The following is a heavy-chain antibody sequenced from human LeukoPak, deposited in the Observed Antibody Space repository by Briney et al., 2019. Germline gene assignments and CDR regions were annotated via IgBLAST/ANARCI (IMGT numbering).Heavy chain of an antibody. CDR3: ARGIQCSSTSCYAGSTFDY. J-gene: IGHJ4*02. CDR1: GFTFSSYA. V-gene: IGHV3-30-3*01. D-gene: IGHD2-2*01. CDR2: ISYDGSNK. Sequence: GRSLRLSCAASGFTFSSYAMHWVRQAPGKGLEWVAVISYDGSNKYYADSVKGRFTSTRDKSKNTLYLQMNSLKAEDTAVYYCARGIQCSSTSCYAGSTFDYWGQGTLVTVSS.